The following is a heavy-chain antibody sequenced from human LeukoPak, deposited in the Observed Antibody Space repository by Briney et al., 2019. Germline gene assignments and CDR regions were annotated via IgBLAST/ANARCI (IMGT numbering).Heavy chain of an antibody. J-gene: IGHJ6*02. CDR1: GFTFSSYA. CDR3: AKVMAYYYGMDV. D-gene: IGHD5-24*01. V-gene: IGHV3-23*01. CDR2: ISGSGGST. Sequence: GGSLRLSCAASGFTFSSYAMSWVRQAPGKGLEWVSAISGSGGSTYYADSVNGRFTISRDNSKDTLYLQMNSLRAEDTAVYYCAKVMAYYYGMDVWGQGTTVTVSS.